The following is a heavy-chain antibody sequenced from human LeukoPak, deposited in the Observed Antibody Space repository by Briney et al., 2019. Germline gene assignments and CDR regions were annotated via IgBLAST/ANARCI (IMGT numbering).Heavy chain of an antibody. V-gene: IGHV3-48*04. Sequence: PGGSLRLSCAASGFTFSTYAMNWVRQAPGRGLEWVAYIGSSGATIYYADSVKGRFTISRDNAKNSLYLQMNSLRAEDTAFYYCVRDGGYCSNTDCYSFDYWGQGIAVTVSS. J-gene: IGHJ4*02. CDR1: GFTFSTYA. D-gene: IGHD2-2*01. CDR3: VRDGGYCSNTDCYSFDY. CDR2: IGSSGATI.